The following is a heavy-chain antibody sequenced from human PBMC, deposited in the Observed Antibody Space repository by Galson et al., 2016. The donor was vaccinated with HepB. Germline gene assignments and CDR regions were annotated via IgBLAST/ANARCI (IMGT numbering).Heavy chain of an antibody. V-gene: IGHV1-3*01. J-gene: IGHJ4*02. CDR1: GYTFTSYA. Sequence: SVKVSCKASGYTFTSYAMHWVRQAPGQRLEWMGWINAGNGKTKYSQKFQGRVTITRDTSASTAYMELSSLRSEDTAVYYCARSMGLRFLAWLSPTLDYWGQGTLVTVSS. CDR3: ARSMGLRFLAWLSPTLDY. D-gene: IGHD3-3*01. CDR2: INAGNGKT.